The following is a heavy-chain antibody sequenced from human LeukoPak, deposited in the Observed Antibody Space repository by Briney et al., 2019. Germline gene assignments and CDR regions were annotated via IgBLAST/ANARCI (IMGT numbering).Heavy chain of an antibody. CDR2: ISYDGSNK. CDR3: AKNGYYYDSSGYYYNDY. J-gene: IGHJ4*02. V-gene: IGHV3-30*18. CDR1: GFTFSSYS. D-gene: IGHD3-22*01. Sequence: GGSLRLSCAASGFTFSSYSMHCVRQAPGKGLEWVAVISYDGSNKYYADSVKGRFTISRDNSKNTLYLQMSSLRAEDTAVYYCAKNGYYYDSSGYYYNDYWGQGTLVTVSS.